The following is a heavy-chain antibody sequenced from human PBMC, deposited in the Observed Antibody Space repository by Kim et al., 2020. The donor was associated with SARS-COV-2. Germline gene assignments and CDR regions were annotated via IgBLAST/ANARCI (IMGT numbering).Heavy chain of an antibody. J-gene: IGHJ3*02. CDR1: GGTFSSYA. CDR3: ARAAYYYDSSGYYLLYAFDI. V-gene: IGHV1-69*04. CDR2: IIPILGIA. D-gene: IGHD3-22*01. Sequence: SVKVSCKASGGTFSSYAISWVRQAPGQGLEWMGRIIPILGIANYAQKFQGRVTITADKSTSTAYMELSSLRSEDTAVYYCARAAYYYDSSGYYLLYAFDIWGQGTMVTVSS.